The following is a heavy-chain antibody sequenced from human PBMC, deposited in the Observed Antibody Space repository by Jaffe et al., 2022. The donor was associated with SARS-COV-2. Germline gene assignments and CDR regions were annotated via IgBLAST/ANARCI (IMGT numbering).Heavy chain of an antibody. CDR2: ISYDGSNK. Sequence: QVQLVESGGGVVQPGRSLRLSCAASGFTFSSYAMHWVRQAPGKGLEWVAVISYDGSNKYYADSVKGRFTISRDNSKNTLYLQMNSLRAEDTAVYYCARTGIAVAGTVYWGQGTLVTVSS. CDR3: ARTGIAVAGTVY. CDR1: GFTFSSYA. V-gene: IGHV3-30*04. J-gene: IGHJ4*02. D-gene: IGHD6-19*01.